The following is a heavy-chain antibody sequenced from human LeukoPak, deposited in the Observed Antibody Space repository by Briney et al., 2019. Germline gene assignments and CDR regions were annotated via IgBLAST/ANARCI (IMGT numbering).Heavy chain of an antibody. CDR2: IIPIFGTA. CDR3: ARSLYYDFWSGYYLDYYYYGMGV. D-gene: IGHD3-3*01. Sequence: ASVKVSCKASGGTFSSYAISWVRQAPGQGLEWMGGIIPIFGTANYAQKFQGRVTITADESTSTAYMELSSLRSEDTAVYYCARSLYYDFWSGYYLDYYYYGMGVWGQGTTVTVSS. J-gene: IGHJ6*02. CDR1: GGTFSSYA. V-gene: IGHV1-69*13.